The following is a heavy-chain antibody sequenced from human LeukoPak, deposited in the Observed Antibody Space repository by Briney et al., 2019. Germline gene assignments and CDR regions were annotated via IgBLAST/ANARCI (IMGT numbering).Heavy chain of an antibody. D-gene: IGHD5-18*01. CDR3: AKGRGYSYGDAFDI. J-gene: IGHJ3*02. CDR2: ISGSGGTT. Sequence: TGGSLRLSCAASGFTFNNYAMSWVRQAPGKGLEWVSLISGSGGTTYYADSVKGRFTISRDNSKNTLYLQMNSLRAEDTAIYYCAKGRGYSYGDAFDIWGQETLVTVSS. V-gene: IGHV3-23*01. CDR1: GFTFNNYA.